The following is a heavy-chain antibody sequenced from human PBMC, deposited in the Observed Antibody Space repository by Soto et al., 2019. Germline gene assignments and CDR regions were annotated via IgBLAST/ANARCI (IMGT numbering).Heavy chain of an antibody. V-gene: IGHV4-31*03. J-gene: IGHJ5*02. CDR2: IYYSGST. D-gene: IGHD3-16*01. CDR3: ARVGGITWFDP. CDR1: GGSISSGGYY. Sequence: QVQLQESGPGLVKPSQTLSLTCTVSGGSISSGGYYWSWIRQHPGKGLEWIGYIYYSGSTYYNPSLQRRVTIAVDTSKNQLSLKLSSVTAADTAVYYCARVGGITWFDPWGQGTLVSVSS.